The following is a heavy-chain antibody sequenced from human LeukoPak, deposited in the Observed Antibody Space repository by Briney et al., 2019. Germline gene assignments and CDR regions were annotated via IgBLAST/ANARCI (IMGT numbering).Heavy chain of an antibody. D-gene: IGHD6-19*01. CDR3: ARGSGGSSGWYPNLLLDY. CDR2: XNPSGGST. J-gene: IGHJ4*02. V-gene: IGHV1-46*01. Sequence: HWXXXAXXXGLEWMGIXNPSGGSTSYAQKFQGRVTMTRDTSTSTVYMELSSLRSEDTAVYYCARGSGGSSGWYPNLLLDYWGQGTLVTVSS.